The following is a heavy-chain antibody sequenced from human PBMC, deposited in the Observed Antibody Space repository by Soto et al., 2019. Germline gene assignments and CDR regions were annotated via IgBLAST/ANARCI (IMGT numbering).Heavy chain of an antibody. CDR2: VYYSGTT. J-gene: IGHJ4*02. CDR1: GDSIDSGAYY. Sequence: QVHLQESGPGLVKPSQTLSLTCTVSGDSIDSGAYYWTWIRQFPGKGLEWIGYVYYSGTTPYNPSPQSRLARSIDTSKGHFSLKLHSVTGADTAVYYCARAWYSGDYRLDFWGQGTLVTVSS. CDR3: ARAWYSGDYRLDF. D-gene: IGHD1-26*01. V-gene: IGHV4-31*03.